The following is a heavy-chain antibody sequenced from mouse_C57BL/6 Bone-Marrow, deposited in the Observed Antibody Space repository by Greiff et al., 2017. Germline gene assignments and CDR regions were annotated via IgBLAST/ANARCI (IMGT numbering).Heavy chain of an antibody. CDR3: TTTVVEGTWFAY. Sequence: KQSGAELVRPGASVKLSCTASGFNIKDDYMHWVKQRPEQGLEWIGWIDPENGDTEYASKFQGKATITADTSSNTAYLQLSSLTSEDTAVYYCTTTVVEGTWFAYWGQGTLVTVSA. V-gene: IGHV14-4*01. CDR1: GFNIKDDY. D-gene: IGHD1-1*01. J-gene: IGHJ3*01. CDR2: IDPENGDT.